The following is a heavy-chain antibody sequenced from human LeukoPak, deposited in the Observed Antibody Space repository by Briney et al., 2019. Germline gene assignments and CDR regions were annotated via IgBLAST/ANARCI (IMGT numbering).Heavy chain of an antibody. CDR2: MNPNSGNT. D-gene: IGHD4-23*01. V-gene: IGHV1-8*03. Sequence: ASVKVSCKASGYTFTSYDINWVRQATGQGLEWMGWMNPNSGNTGYAQKFQGRVTITRNTSISTAYMELSSLRSEDTAVYYCASDWGGNSMYEYWGQGILVTVSS. J-gene: IGHJ4*02. CDR3: ASDWGGNSMYEY. CDR1: GYTFTSYD.